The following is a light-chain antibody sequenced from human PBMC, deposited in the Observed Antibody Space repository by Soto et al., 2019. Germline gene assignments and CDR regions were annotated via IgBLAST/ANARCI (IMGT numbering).Light chain of an antibody. V-gene: IGKV3D-20*02. CDR2: AAS. Sequence: DIVLTHSPGTLALSPGERSTLSCRASRSVSSSYLAWYQQKLGQAPRLLIYAASDRATGIPGRFSGSGSGTDFTLIISSLEPEDFAFYYCQQGNTWPWTFGQGTKVDI. CDR3: QQGNTWPWT. J-gene: IGKJ1*01. CDR1: RSVSSSY.